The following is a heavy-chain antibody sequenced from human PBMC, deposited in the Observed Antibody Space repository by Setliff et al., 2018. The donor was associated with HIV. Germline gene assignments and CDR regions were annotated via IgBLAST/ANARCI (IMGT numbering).Heavy chain of an antibody. Sequence: PSETLSLTCAVSGYSINSAYYWGWIRQSPGKGLEWIGGFHHSGSTYYNPSLKSRVTISVDTSKNQFSLKLSSVTAADTAVYYCARRYSSSWFYYYYGMDVWGQGTTVTVSS. J-gene: IGHJ6*02. V-gene: IGHV4-38-2*01. D-gene: IGHD6-13*01. CDR1: GYSINSAYY. CDR3: ARRYSSSWFYYYYGMDV. CDR2: FHHSGST.